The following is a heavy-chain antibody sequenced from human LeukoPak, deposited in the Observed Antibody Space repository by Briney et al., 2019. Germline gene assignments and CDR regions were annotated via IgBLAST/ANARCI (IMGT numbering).Heavy chain of an antibody. CDR1: GFTFRTYG. D-gene: IGHD1-26*01. J-gene: IGHJ4*02. CDR2: IWYDGSNK. V-gene: IGHV3-33*01. Sequence: PGGSLRLSCAASGFTFRTYGMHWVRQAPGKGLEWVAFIWYDGSNKYYADSVKGRFTLSRDNSKNTLSLQMNSLRAEDTAVYYCARDRSERYFDYWGQGTLVTVSS. CDR3: ARDRSERYFDY.